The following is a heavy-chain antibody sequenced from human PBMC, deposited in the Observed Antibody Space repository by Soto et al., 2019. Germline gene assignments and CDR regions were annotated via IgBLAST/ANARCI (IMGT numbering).Heavy chain of an antibody. CDR2: VSGDNGHT. J-gene: IGHJ5*02. D-gene: IGHD2-15*01. V-gene: IGHV1-18*01. Sequence: QVQLVQSGAEVKKPGASVKVSCKASGYIFTTHGISWVRQAPGQGLEWMGWVSGDNGHTNYAQSLQGRVSLTTDTSTNTAYMELRSVRSDDTAVYYCARDLGYCRSGTCYREWFDPWGQGTLVTVSS. CDR1: GYIFTTHG. CDR3: ARDLGYCRSGTCYREWFDP.